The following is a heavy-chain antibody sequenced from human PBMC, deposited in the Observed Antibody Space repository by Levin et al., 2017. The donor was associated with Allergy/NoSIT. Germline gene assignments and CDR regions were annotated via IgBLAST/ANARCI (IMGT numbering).Heavy chain of an antibody. CDR1: GGSISSTIYH. CDR3: ARETNSALHY. CDR2: IYYNGNT. V-gene: IGHV4-39*02. Sequence: GSLRLSCTVSGGSISSTIYHWGWVRQPPGKGLEWIGSIYYNGNTYYKPSLKSRVTISVDTSKNHFSLKVSSVTAADTAVYYCARETNSALHYWGQGTLVTVSS. D-gene: IGHD2-8*01. J-gene: IGHJ4*02.